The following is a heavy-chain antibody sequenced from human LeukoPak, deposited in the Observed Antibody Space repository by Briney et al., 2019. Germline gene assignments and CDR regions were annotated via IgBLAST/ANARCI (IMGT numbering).Heavy chain of an antibody. CDR1: GFTFSSYD. CDR3: ARPQSSSGYYWPFDD. J-gene: IGHJ4*02. CDR2: ISPSSGT. D-gene: IGHD3-22*01. Sequence: GGSLRLSCAASGFTFSSYDMRWVRQAPGKGLEWVSAISPSSGTFYADSVKGRFTISRDNSKNTLYLQMNSLRAEDKAVYYCARPQSSSGYYWPFDDWGQGTLVTVSS. V-gene: IGHV3-23*01.